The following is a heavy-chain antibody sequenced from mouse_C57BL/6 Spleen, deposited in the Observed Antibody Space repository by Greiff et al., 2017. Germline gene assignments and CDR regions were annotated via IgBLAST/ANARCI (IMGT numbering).Heavy chain of an antibody. CDR2: IDPNSGGT. CDR3: SRYYYSSSYEAWFAY. Sequence: QVQLQQPGAELVKPGASVKLSCKASGYTFTSYWMHWVKQRPGRGLEWIGRIDPNSGGTKYNEKFKSKATLTVDKPSSTAYMQLSSLTSEDSAVYYYSRYYYSSSYEAWFAYWGQGTLVTVAA. CDR1: GYTFTSYW. J-gene: IGHJ3*01. V-gene: IGHV1-72*01. D-gene: IGHD1-1*01.